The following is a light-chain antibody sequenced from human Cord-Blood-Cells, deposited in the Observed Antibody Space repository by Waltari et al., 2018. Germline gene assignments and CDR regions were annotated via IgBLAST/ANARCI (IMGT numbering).Light chain of an antibody. CDR2: WAS. V-gene: IGKV4-1*01. J-gene: IGKJ1*01. CDR1: QSVXYSSNNKHY. Sequence: DIVMTQSPDSLAVSLGXRAXXXCKSSQSVXYSSNNKHYLAWYQQKPGQPPKLLIYWASTRESGVPDRFSGSGSGTDFTLTISSLQAEDVAVYYCQQYYXTXPTFGXGTKVEIK. CDR3: QQYYXTXPT.